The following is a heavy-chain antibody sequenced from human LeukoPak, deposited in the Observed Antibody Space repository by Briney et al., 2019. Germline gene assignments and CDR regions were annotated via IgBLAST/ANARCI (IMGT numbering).Heavy chain of an antibody. V-gene: IGHV4-34*01. J-gene: IGHJ4*02. CDR2: INHSGST. Sequence: SETLSLTCAVYGGSFSGYYWSWIRQPPGKGLEWIGEINHSGSTNYNPSLKSRVTISVDTSKNQFSLKLSSVTAADTAVYYCASVIASVDYWGQGNLVTVSS. CDR3: ASVIASVDY. CDR1: GGSFSGYY. D-gene: IGHD6-13*01.